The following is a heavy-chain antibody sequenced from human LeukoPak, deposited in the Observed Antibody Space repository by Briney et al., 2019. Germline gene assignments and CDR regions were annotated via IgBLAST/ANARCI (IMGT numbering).Heavy chain of an antibody. CDR3: ARDGGYCSSTRCDYYYYMDV. Sequence: GGSLRLSCAASGFTFSSYAMSWVRQAPGKGLGWVSSISINSSYIYYADSVKGRFTISRDNAKNSLYLQMNSLRAEDTAVYYCARDGGYCSSTRCDYYYYMDVWGKGTTVTVSS. V-gene: IGHV3-21*01. D-gene: IGHD2-2*03. CDR1: GFTFSSYA. CDR2: ISINSSYI. J-gene: IGHJ6*03.